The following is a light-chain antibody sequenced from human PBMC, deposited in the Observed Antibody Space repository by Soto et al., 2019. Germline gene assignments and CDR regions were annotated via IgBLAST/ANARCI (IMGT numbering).Light chain of an antibody. CDR3: QQYGSSGT. Sequence: EIVLTQSPGTMSLSPGERATLACRASQRVSNNYLAWYQQKPGQAPSLLIYGASNRATGIPDRFSGSGSVTDFTLTISRLEPEDFAVYYCQQYGSSGTFGQGTKVEIK. CDR2: GAS. CDR1: QRVSNNY. V-gene: IGKV3-20*01. J-gene: IGKJ1*01.